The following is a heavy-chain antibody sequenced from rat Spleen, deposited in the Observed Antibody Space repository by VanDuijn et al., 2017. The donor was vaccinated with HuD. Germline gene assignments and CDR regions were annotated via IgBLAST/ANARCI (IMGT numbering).Heavy chain of an antibody. CDR1: GFTFNSFP. CDR2: IGSSGGDT. J-gene: IGHJ4*01. V-gene: IGHV5-46*01. CDR3: ATDGYYDGIYYSVYVMDA. Sequence: EVQLVESGGGLVQPGRSMKLSCTASGFTFNSFPMAWVRQAPTKGLEWVATIGSSGGDTFYRDSVQGRFTVSRDNAKSTLYLQMDSLKSEDTATYYCATDGYYDGIYYSVYVMDAWAQGASVTVSS. D-gene: IGHD1-12*02.